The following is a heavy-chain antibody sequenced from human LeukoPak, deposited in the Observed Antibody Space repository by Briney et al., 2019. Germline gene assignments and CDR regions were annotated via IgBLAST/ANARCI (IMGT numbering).Heavy chain of an antibody. J-gene: IGHJ4*02. CDR1: GFSVRTTY. CDR3: TRSGYRHPYHFDS. D-gene: IGHD3-22*01. Sequence: GGSLRLSCVVSGFSVRTTYMSWVRQAPGKGPEWVSVVYTGGGTDHADSVKGRFTISRDNSKNTLSLQMNSLRVEDTAIYYCTRSGYRHPYHFDSWGQGTLVTVSS. CDR2: VYTGGGT. V-gene: IGHV3-53*01.